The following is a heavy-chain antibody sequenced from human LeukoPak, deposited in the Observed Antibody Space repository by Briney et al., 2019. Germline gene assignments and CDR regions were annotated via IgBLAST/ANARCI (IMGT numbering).Heavy chain of an antibody. J-gene: IGHJ4*02. CDR2: IYHSGST. V-gene: IGHV4-31*03. Sequence: PSQTLSLTCTLSGGFISIGRYCWGWVRQHRGKGLECIGYIYHSGSTYYNPSLKSRFTISLDTSKNQFSLQLSSVPAADTAVYYCARLSSSGDAAWFDYWGQGTLVPVSS. D-gene: IGHD3-22*01. CDR1: GGFISIGRYC. CDR3: ARLSSSGDAAWFDY.